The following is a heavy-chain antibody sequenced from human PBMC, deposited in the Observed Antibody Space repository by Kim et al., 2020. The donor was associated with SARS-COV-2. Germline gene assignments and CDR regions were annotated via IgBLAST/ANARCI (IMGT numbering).Heavy chain of an antibody. Sequence: GGSLRLSCVASGFTFDDYAMHWVRQPPGKGLEWVSGINWNGGNTDYADSVKGRVTISRDNAKNSLYLQMNNLRPEDTAFYYCAKDISPQIVPANDYWGQGTVVTVSS. CDR1: GFTFDDYA. D-gene: IGHD2-2*01. J-gene: IGHJ4*02. CDR3: AKDISPQIVPANDY. CDR2: INWNGGNT. V-gene: IGHV3-9*01.